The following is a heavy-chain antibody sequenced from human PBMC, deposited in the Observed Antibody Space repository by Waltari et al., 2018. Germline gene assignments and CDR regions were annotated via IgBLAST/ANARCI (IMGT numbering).Heavy chain of an antibody. CDR3: ARRPGYYDSSGYYSVPFDY. Sequence: QLQLQESGPGLVKPSETLSLTYTVSGGSISSSSYYWGWIRQPPGKGLEWIGSIYYSGSTYYNPSLKSRVTISVDTSKNQFSLKLSSVTAADTAVYYCARRPGYYDSSGYYSVPFDYWGQGTLVTVSS. V-gene: IGHV4-39*07. CDR1: GGSISSSSYY. J-gene: IGHJ4*02. D-gene: IGHD3-22*01. CDR2: IYYSGST.